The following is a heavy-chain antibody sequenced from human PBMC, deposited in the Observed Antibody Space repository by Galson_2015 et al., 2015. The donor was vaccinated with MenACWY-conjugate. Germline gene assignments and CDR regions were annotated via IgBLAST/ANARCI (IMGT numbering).Heavy chain of an antibody. Sequence: SLRLSCATSGFAFGDYLMGWFRQAPGKGLEWVGYIQSKNYGANTQYAASVKDRFTISRDDSRSIAYLQMNSLKTEDTAVYYCTRADHMYCSRTNCPFDHWGQGTLVTVSS. J-gene: IGHJ4*02. CDR2: IQSKNYGANT. V-gene: IGHV3-49*03. CDR3: TRADHMYCSRTNCPFDH. D-gene: IGHD2-2*01. CDR1: GFAFGDYL.